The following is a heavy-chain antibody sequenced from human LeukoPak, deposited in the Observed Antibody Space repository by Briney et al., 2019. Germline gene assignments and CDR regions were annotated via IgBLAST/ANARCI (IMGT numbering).Heavy chain of an antibody. CDR3: ARTAVAGIYYFDY. CDR2: INPNSGGT. V-gene: IGHV1-2*02. J-gene: IGHJ4*02. D-gene: IGHD6-19*01. Sequence: ASVKVSCKASGYTFTGYYMHWVRQAPGRGLEWMGWINPNSGGTNYAQKFQGRVTMTRDTSISTAYMELSRLRSDDTAVYYCARTAVAGIYYFDYWGQGTLVTVSS. CDR1: GYTFTGYY.